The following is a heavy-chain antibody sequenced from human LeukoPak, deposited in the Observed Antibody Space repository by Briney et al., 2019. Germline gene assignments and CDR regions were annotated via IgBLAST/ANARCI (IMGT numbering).Heavy chain of an antibody. CDR3: AKGGIAVAGNDAFHI. CDR2: ISDVGGGT. J-gene: IGHJ3*02. CDR1: EFSFSIYA. V-gene: IGHV3-23*01. Sequence: GGSLRLSCGASEFSFSIYAMSWVRQAPGKGLEWVSSISDVGGGTYYADSVKGRFTISRDNSKNTLYLQVNSLRAEDTAIYYCAKGGIAVAGNDAFHIWGQGTMVTVSS. D-gene: IGHD6-19*01.